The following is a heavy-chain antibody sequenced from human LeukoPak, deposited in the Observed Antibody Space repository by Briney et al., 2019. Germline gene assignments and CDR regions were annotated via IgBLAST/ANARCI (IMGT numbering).Heavy chain of an antibody. CDR1: GFTFSGYW. D-gene: IGHD3-10*01. CDR2: IKQDGSEK. V-gene: IGHV3-7*01. CDR3: ARVRITMVRGVIFYY. Sequence: GGSLRLSCAASGFTFSGYWMSWVRQAPGKGLEWVANIKQDGSEKYYVDSVKGRFTISRDNAKNSLYLQMNSLRAEDTAVYYCARVRITMVRGVIFYYWGQGTLVTVSS. J-gene: IGHJ4*02.